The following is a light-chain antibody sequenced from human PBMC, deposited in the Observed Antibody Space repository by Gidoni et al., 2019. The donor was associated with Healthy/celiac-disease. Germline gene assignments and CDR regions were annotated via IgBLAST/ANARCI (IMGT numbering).Light chain of an antibody. V-gene: IGKV3-11*01. CDR2: DAS. CDR1: QSVSSY. CDR3: QQRSNWPRG. J-gene: IGKJ5*01. Sequence: IVSTQPPATLSVSPGDRATLTCRASQSVSSYLAWYQQKPGQAPRLLIYDASNRATGIPARFSGSGSGTDFTLTISSLEPEDFAVYYCQQRSNWPRGFGQGTRLEIK.